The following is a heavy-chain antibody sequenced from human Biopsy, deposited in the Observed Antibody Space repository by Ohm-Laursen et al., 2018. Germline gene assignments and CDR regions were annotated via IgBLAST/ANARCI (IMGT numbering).Heavy chain of an antibody. CDR1: GASVMTSGYF. Sequence: GTLSLTCIVSGASVMTSGYFWAWIRQGPGKGLDWIGYITYNEGMHYNPSLTSRSAISFDTSNNRISLNLRTVSVADKAVYYYVREPKTGTAEAWYFDLWGRGSPVTVPS. V-gene: IGHV4-61*08. J-gene: IGHJ2*01. CDR2: ITYNEGM. CDR3: VREPKTGTAEAWYFDL. D-gene: IGHD3-9*01.